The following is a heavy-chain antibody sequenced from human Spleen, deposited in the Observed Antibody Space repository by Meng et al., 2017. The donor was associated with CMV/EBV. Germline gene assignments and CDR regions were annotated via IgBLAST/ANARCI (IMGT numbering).Heavy chain of an antibody. CDR2: IKNKNDGGTT. J-gene: IGHJ4*02. CDR1: GITFSNDW. V-gene: IGHV3-15*01. D-gene: IGHD3-3*01. CDR3: TTFARGY. Sequence: GGSLRLSCAASGITFSNDWMNWVRQAPGEGLEWVGHIKNKNDGGTTDYAAPVRGRFTISRDDSRNTLYLQMNSLKTEDTAVYYCTTFARGYWGQGTLVTVSS.